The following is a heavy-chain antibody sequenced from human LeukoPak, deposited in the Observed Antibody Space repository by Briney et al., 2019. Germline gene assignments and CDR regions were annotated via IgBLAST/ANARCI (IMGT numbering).Heavy chain of an antibody. D-gene: IGHD6-19*01. CDR3: AKESSSGWYSFDY. CDR2: ISGSGGST. CDR1: GFTFSIYA. Sequence: AGGSLRLSCAASGFTFSIYAMSWVRQAPGKGLEWVSAISGSGGSTYYADSVKGRFTISRDNSKNTLYLQMNSLRAEDTAVYYCAKESSSGWYSFDYWGQGTLVTVSS. V-gene: IGHV3-23*01. J-gene: IGHJ4*02.